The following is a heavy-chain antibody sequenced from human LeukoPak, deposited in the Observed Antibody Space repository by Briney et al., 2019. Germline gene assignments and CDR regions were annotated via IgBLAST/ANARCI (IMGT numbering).Heavy chain of an antibody. CDR1: GVSIRTTNYY. Sequence: PSETLSLTCTVSGVSIRTTNYYWGWIRQSPGKGLEWIGSLSHSGTTYYSPSLQSPVNMSVDTSRNQFTLKLPTVTAADTAIYFCVRSSGSNSLFPLYWGQGALVTVSS. J-gene: IGHJ4*02. V-gene: IGHV4-39*01. D-gene: IGHD2-15*01. CDR3: VRSSGSNSLFPLY. CDR2: LSHSGTT.